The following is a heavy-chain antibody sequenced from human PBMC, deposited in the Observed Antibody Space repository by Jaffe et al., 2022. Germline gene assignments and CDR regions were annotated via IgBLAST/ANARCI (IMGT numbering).Heavy chain of an antibody. V-gene: IGHV3-48*03. Sequence: EVQLVESGGGLVQPGGSLRLSCAASGFTFSSYEMNWVRQAPGKGLEWVSYISSSGSTIYYADSVKGRFTISRDNAKNSLYLQMNSLRAEDTAVYYCARDRGGGDGFDPWGQGTLVTVSS. D-gene: IGHD3-16*01. CDR2: ISSSGSTI. CDR3: ARDRGGGDGFDP. CDR1: GFTFSSYE. J-gene: IGHJ5*02.